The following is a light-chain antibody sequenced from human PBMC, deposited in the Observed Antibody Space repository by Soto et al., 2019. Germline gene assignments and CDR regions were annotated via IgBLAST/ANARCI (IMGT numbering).Light chain of an antibody. J-gene: IGKJ1*01. CDR3: QQYYSNRS. Sequence: AIRMTQSPTSFSASTGDRVTITCRASQDISSYLAWYQQKPGEAPKLLIQAASALQSRVPSRFSGSGSGTEFTLTISRLQSEDVATYYCQQYYSNRSFGQGTKVEV. CDR1: QDISSY. V-gene: IGKV1-8*01. CDR2: AAS.